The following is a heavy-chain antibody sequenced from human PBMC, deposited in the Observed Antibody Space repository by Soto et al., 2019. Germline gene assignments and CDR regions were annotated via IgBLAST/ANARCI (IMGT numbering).Heavy chain of an antibody. Sequence: PSETLSVTCSVSGDSVSSGDYYWSWIRQPPWKGLEWIGHVYFSGSTNYLPSLKSRLTMSVDTAKNQFSLKLNSVTAAYTAVYYCARIPVDTYMIYWSDPWGQGTQVTVSS. J-gene: IGHJ5*02. D-gene: IGHD3-16*01. CDR1: GDSVSSGDYY. CDR3: ARIPVDTYMIYWSDP. CDR2: VYFSGST. V-gene: IGHV4-61*08.